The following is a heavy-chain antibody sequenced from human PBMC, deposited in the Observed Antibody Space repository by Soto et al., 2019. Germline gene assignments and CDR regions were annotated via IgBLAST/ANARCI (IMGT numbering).Heavy chain of an antibody. J-gene: IGHJ5*02. CDR1: GGSISSGGYY. Sequence: PSETLSLTCTVSGGSISSGGYYWSWIRQHPGTGLEWIGHISYSGSTYYNTSLKSRLTLSADTSRNQLSLYLTSVTAADTAVYYCVRGGIAGHWFDPWGQGILVTVSS. D-gene: IGHD2-15*01. CDR2: ISYSGST. CDR3: VRGGIAGHWFDP. V-gene: IGHV4-31*03.